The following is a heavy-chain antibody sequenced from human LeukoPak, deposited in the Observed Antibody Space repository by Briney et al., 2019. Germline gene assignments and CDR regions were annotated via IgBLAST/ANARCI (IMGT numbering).Heavy chain of an antibody. J-gene: IGHJ4*02. V-gene: IGHV3-53*01. Sequence: GGSLRLSCAASGFTFSSNYMSWVRQAPGKGLEWVSLIYAGGGTYYADSVRGRFTISRDKSKNTLYFQLNSLRAEDTAIYYCARTRGTYYFDYWGQGALVTVSS. CDR3: ARTRGTYYFDY. CDR1: GFTFSSNY. CDR2: IYAGGGT.